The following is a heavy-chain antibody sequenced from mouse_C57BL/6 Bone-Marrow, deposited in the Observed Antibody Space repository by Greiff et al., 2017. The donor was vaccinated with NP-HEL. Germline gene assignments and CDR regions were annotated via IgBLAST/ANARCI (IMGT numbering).Heavy chain of an antibody. Sequence: EVQLQQSGPELVKPGASVKMSCKASGYTFTDYNMHWVKQSHGKSLEWIGYINPNNGGTSYNQKFKGKATLTVNKSSSTAYMELRSLTSEDSAVYYCARCPYYGSSYGYFDVWGTGTTVTVSS. J-gene: IGHJ1*03. CDR3: ARCPYYGSSYGYFDV. CDR2: INPNNGGT. CDR1: GYTFTDYN. V-gene: IGHV1-22*01. D-gene: IGHD1-1*01.